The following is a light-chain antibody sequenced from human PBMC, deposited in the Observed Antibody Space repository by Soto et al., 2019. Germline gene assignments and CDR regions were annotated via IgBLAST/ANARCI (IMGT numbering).Light chain of an antibody. Sequence: EIVMTQSPATLSVSPGETATLSCRASQSVSYNLAWYQQKPGQGPRLLIYDAFTRATGIPARFSGSGSGTDFTLTISSLQYEDFAAYYCPLYKNWPPLTFGGGTKVEIK. CDR2: DAF. J-gene: IGKJ4*01. CDR3: PLYKNWPPLT. V-gene: IGKV3-15*01. CDR1: QSVSYN.